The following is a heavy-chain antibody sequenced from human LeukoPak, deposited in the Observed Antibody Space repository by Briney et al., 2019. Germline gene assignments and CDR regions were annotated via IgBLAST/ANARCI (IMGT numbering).Heavy chain of an antibody. J-gene: IGHJ4*02. V-gene: IGHV4-38-2*01. CDR1: GYSISSGYY. CDR2: IYHSGST. Sequence: SETLSLTCAVSGYSISSGYYWGGIRQPPGQGLEWIGSIYHSGSTYYNPSLKSRVTISVHTSKNQFSLKLSSVTAADTAVYYCARRGDFDYWGQGTLVTVSS. CDR3: ARRGDFDY.